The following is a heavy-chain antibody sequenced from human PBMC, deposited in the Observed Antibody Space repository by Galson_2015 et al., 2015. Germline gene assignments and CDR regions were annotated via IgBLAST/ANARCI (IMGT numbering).Heavy chain of an antibody. CDR3: ARSHGDYSALDY. CDR2: IFHSGST. CDR1: GDSINSFNW. D-gene: IGHD4-11*01. V-gene: IGHV4-4*02. Sequence: ETLSLTCVASGDSINSFNWWSWVRQPPGKGLEWIAEIFHSGSTNYNPSLKSRVTISIDKSNNQLPLRLNSVTAADTALYYGARSHGDYSALDYWGQGTLVTVSS. J-gene: IGHJ4*02.